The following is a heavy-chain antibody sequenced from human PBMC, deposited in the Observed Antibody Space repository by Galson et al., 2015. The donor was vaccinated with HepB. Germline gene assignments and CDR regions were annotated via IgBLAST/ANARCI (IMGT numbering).Heavy chain of an antibody. CDR1: GFAFDTHA. D-gene: IGHD5-18*01. CDR2: ISGNGDST. Sequence: SLRLSCAASGFAFDTHAMSWVRQAPGRGLEWISGISGNGDSTFYADSVKGRFTVSRDNSNNMLYMQMNSLRAEDAGLYFCAKGYGLFDSWCQGILVTVSS. V-gene: IGHV3-23*01. CDR3: AKGYGLFDS. J-gene: IGHJ5*01.